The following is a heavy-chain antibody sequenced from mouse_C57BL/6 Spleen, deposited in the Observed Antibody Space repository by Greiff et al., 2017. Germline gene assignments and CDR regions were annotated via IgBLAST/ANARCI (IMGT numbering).Heavy chain of an antibody. D-gene: IGHD4-1*01. V-gene: IGHV1-42*01. J-gene: IGHJ3*01. CDR1: GYSFTGYY. Sequence: VQLKESGPELVKPGASVKISCKASGYSFTGYYLNWVKQSPEKSLEWIGEINPSTGGTTYNQKFKAKATLTVDKSSSTAYMQLKSLTSEDSAVYYCARWGSNFWFAYWGQGTLVTVSA. CDR2: INPSTGGT. CDR3: ARWGSNFWFAY.